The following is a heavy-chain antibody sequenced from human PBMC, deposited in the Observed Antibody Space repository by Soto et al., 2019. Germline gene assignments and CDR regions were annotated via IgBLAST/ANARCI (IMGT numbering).Heavy chain of an antibody. Sequence: PGGSLRLSCAASGFPFSSYAMSWVRQSPGKGLEWVSGISASGYSTFYADSVKGRFTISRDNFKKTLYLQLSSLRAEDTAVYYWTKALEELYRVHSWGQGALVTVSS. CDR1: GFPFSSYA. CDR2: ISASGYST. V-gene: IGHV3-23*01. J-gene: IGHJ4*02. D-gene: IGHD2-15*01. CDR3: TKALEELYRVHS.